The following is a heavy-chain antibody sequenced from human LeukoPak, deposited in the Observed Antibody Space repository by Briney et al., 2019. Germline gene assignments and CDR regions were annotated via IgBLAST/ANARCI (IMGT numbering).Heavy chain of an antibody. Sequence: GGSLRLSCAASGFTFSSYSMNWVRQAPGKGLEWVSSISSSSSYVYYADSVKGRFTISRDNAKNSLYLQMNSLRAEDTAVYYCARDLTTVTLDYWGQGTLVTVSS. V-gene: IGHV3-21*01. CDR3: ARDLTTVTLDY. CDR2: ISSSSSYV. CDR1: GFTFSSYS. D-gene: IGHD4-11*01. J-gene: IGHJ4*02.